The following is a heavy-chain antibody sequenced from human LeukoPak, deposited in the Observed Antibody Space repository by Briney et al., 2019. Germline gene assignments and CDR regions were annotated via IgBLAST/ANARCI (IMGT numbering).Heavy chain of an antibody. J-gene: IGHJ5*02. CDR3: ARGQSYMIVVGEGNWFDP. V-gene: IGHV1-2*02. Sequence: GASVKVSCKASGYTFTGYYMHWVRQAPGQGLEWMGWINPNSGGTNYAQKFQGRVTITRNTSISTAYMELSSLRSEDTAVYYCARGQSYMIVVGEGNWFDPWGQGTLVTVSS. CDR2: INPNSGGT. D-gene: IGHD3-22*01. CDR1: GYTFTGYY.